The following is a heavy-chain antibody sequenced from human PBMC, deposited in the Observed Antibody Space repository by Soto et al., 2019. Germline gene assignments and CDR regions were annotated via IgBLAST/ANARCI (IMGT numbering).Heavy chain of an antibody. CDR2: IGTAGDT. CDR1: GFTFSSYD. CDR3: ARGQFCSSTSCEENGMDV. V-gene: IGHV3-13*01. Sequence: GSLRLSCAASGFTFSSYDMHWVRQATGKGLEWVSAIGTAGDTYYPGSVKGRFTISRENAKNSLYLQMNSLRAGDTAVYYCARGQFCSSTSCEENGMDVWGQGTTVTSP. J-gene: IGHJ6*02. D-gene: IGHD2-2*01.